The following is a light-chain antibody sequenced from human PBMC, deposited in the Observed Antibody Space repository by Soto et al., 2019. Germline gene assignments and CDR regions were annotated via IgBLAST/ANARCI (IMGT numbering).Light chain of an antibody. J-gene: IGKJ4*01. CDR3: QQYNVWPLT. CDR2: VAS. CDR1: PSGSSN. V-gene: IGKV3-15*01. Sequence: EIVMTQSPATLSVSPGARATLSCRASPSGSSNLAWYQQKPGQTPKLLIYVASTRATGIPARFSGSGSGTEFTLTISSLQSEDFAVYYCQQYNVWPLTFGGGTKVEFK.